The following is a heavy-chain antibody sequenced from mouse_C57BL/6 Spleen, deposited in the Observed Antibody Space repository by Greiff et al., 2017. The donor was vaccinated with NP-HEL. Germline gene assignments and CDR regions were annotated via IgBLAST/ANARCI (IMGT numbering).Heavy chain of an antibody. D-gene: IGHD1-1*02. V-gene: IGHV1-26*01. CDR3: ARVNYGRGFDY. Sequence: EVQLQQSGPELVKPGASVKISCKASGYTFTDYYMNWVKQSHGKSLEWIGDINPNNGGTSYNQKLKGKATLTVDKSSSTAYMELRSLTSEDSAVYYCARVNYGRGFDYWGQGTTLTVSS. J-gene: IGHJ2*01. CDR1: GYTFTDYY. CDR2: INPNNGGT.